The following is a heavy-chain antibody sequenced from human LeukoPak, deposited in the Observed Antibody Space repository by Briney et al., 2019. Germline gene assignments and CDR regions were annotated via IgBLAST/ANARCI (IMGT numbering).Heavy chain of an antibody. CDR3: AKDGYSSGWPVDY. CDR2: ISYDGSNH. V-gene: IGHV3-30*18. CDR1: GFTFSSYG. Sequence: GGSLRLSCAASGFTFSSYGMHWVRQAPGKGLEWVAVISYDGSNHYYADSVKGRFTISRDNSKNTVFLQMNGLRAEDTAVYYCAKDGYSSGWPVDYWGQGTLVSVSS. D-gene: IGHD6-19*01. J-gene: IGHJ4*02.